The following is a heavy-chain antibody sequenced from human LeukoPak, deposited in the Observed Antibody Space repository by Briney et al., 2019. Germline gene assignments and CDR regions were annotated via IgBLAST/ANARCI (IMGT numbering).Heavy chain of an antibody. V-gene: IGHV3-15*01. CDR3: TTVYRTVTIFGVISHFDY. D-gene: IGHD3-3*01. J-gene: IGHJ4*02. CDR2: IRSQTDGGTT. Sequence: PGGSLRLSCAASGFTFSSSAMTWVRQAPGKGLEWVGRIRSQTDGGTTDYAESVEGRFTISREDSMNMVYLQMNSLKTDETGVYYCTTVYRTVTIFGVISHFDYWGQGILVTVSS. CDR1: GFTFSSSA.